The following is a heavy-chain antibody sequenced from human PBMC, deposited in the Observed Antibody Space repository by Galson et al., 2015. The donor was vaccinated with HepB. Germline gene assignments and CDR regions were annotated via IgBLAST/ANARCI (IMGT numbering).Heavy chain of an antibody. J-gene: IGHJ4*02. CDR1: GFTFSSYA. Sequence: SLRLSCAASGFTFSSYAMHWVRQAPGKGLEWVAVISYDGSNKYYADSVKGRFTISRDNSKNTLYLQMNSLRAEDTAVYYCARPIDWGLEGYFDYWGQGTLVTVSS. D-gene: IGHD7-27*01. V-gene: IGHV3-30-3*01. CDR3: ARPIDWGLEGYFDY. CDR2: ISYDGSNK.